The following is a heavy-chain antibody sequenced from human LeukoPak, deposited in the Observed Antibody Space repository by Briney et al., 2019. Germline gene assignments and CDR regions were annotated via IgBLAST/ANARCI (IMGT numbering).Heavy chain of an antibody. CDR2: ISGSGST. D-gene: IGHD6-19*01. Sequence: SETLSLTCTVSGDSITSYYWTWIRQPPGKGLEWIGYISGSGSTNYVPSLKSRVTISLDTSKNQFSLKLTSVTAADSAVYYCARAGGGWSPVDHWGQGTLVIVSS. CDR3: ARAGGGWSPVDH. J-gene: IGHJ4*02. CDR1: GDSITSYY. V-gene: IGHV4-59*01.